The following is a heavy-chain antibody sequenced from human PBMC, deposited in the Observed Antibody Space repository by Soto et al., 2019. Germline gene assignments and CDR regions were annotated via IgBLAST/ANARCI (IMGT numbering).Heavy chain of an antibody. V-gene: IGHV1-69*08. CDR1: GGTFSTYT. D-gene: IGHD5-18*01. CDR2: ILPIIGII. Sequence: QVQLVQSGADVKKPGSSVKVSCKASGGTFSTYTITWLRQAPGQGLEWMGRILPIIGIINYAQKFQGRVTISPDTFTGTAYMELTGLRSASTAVYYCAGDPDRLYNDGHAASYPWGQGTLVTVSS. J-gene: IGHJ5*02. CDR3: AGDPDRLYNDGHAASYP.